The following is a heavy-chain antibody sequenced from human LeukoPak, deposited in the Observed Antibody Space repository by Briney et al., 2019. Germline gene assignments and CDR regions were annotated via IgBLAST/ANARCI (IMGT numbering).Heavy chain of an antibody. V-gene: IGHV3-7*01. CDR3: ATEDYYDSSGYYFDY. CDR1: GFTFSSYW. CDR2: IKQDGSEK. Sequence: GGSLRLSCAASGFTFSSYWMSWVRQAPGKGREWVANIKQDGSEKYYVDSVKGRFTISRDNAKNSLYLQMNSLRAEDTAVYYCATEDYYDSSGYYFDYWGQGTLVTVSS. J-gene: IGHJ4*02. D-gene: IGHD3-22*01.